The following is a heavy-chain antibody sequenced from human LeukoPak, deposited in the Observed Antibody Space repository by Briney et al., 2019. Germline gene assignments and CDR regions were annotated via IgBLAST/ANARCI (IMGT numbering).Heavy chain of an antibody. D-gene: IGHD2-15*01. CDR2: INSDGSTI. CDR1: GFTFSSHC. Sequence: GGSLRLSCAASGFTFSSHCMHWVRQAQGKGLVWVSRINSDGSTINYADSVKGRFTISRDNAKDTVYLQMNSLRAEDTAVYYCSRGLSSREDYWGQGTLVTVSS. CDR3: SRGLSSREDY. V-gene: IGHV3-74*01. J-gene: IGHJ4*02.